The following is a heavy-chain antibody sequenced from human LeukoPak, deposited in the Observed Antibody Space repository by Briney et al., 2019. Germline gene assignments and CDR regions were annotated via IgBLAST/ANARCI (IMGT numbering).Heavy chain of an antibody. CDR1: GDSISSYY. CDR2: IYYSGST. J-gene: IGHJ4*02. CDR3: ARGVGYCGGDCHYYFDY. V-gene: IGHV4-59*08. D-gene: IGHD2-21*02. Sequence: SETLSLTCTVSGDSISSYYWSWIRQPPGKRLEWIGYIYYSGSTNYNPSLKSRVTISVDTSKNQFSLKLSSVTAADTAVYYCARGVGYCGGDCHYYFDYWGQGTLVTVSS.